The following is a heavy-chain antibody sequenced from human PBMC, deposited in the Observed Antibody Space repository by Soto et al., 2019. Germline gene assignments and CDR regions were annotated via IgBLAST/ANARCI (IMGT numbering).Heavy chain of an antibody. J-gene: IGHJ4*02. CDR3: ARDRRADDYGDDAFGN. D-gene: IGHD4-17*01. Sequence: PGGSLRLSCAASGLIVDNNYMSWVRQAPGKGLEWISVMYSAGNTYYADSVRGRFTTSRDSSTNTLFLEMHSLRVEDTAVYYCARDRRADDYGDDAFGNWGQGTLVTVSS. CDR1: GLIVDNNY. V-gene: IGHV3-66*01. CDR2: MYSAGNT.